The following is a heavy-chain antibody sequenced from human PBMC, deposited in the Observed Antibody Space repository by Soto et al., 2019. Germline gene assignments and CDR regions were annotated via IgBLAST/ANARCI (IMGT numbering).Heavy chain of an antibody. D-gene: IGHD3-3*02. CDR1: GYSISRGYD. CDR2: IYHSGST. CDR3: GRKLEVNWFDP. Sequence: PSETLSLTYPVSGYSISRGYDGGWFRQPPGKGLEWIGSIYHSGSTYYNPSLKSRVTISVDTSKHQFSLKLSSVTAADTAVYYCGRKLEVNWFDPWGQGPLVTVSS. J-gene: IGHJ5*02. V-gene: IGHV4-38-2*01.